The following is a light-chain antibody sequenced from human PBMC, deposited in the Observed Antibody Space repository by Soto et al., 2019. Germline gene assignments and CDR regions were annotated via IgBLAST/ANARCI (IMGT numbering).Light chain of an antibody. V-gene: IGKV1-16*02. CDR1: QDIGSY. J-gene: IGKJ3*01. Sequence: DIPMTQSPSSLSASRGGRVTVTCRASQDIGSYLAWFQQKPGKPPKSLIYGASVLQSGVPSKFSGSGSGTEFTLTISSLQPEDIATYYCHQYKTYPFTFGPGTKVQIK. CDR2: GAS. CDR3: HQYKTYPFT.